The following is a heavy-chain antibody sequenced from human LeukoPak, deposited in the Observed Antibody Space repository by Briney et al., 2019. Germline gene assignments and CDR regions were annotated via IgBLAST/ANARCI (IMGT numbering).Heavy chain of an antibody. Sequence: SQTLSLTCTVSGGSISSGSYYWSWIRQPAGKGLEWIGRIYTSGSTNYNPSLKSRVTISVDTSKNQFSLKLSSVTAADTAVYYCARAAGGGILEWLFYFDYWGQGTLVTVSS. CDR2: IYTSGST. CDR1: GGSISSGSYY. D-gene: IGHD3-3*01. J-gene: IGHJ4*02. CDR3: ARAAGGGILEWLFYFDY. V-gene: IGHV4-61*02.